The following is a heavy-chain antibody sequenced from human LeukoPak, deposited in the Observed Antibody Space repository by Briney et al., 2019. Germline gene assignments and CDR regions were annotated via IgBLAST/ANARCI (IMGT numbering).Heavy chain of an antibody. D-gene: IGHD2-2*01. CDR2: MNPNSGNT. Sequence: ASVKVSCKASGYTFTSYDINWVRQATGQGLEWMGWMNPNSGNTGYAQKFQGRFTMNRNTSISTAYMEMSSLRSEDTAVYYCARGLRYCSSTSCPELDDAFDIWGQGTMVTVSS. CDR1: GYTFTSYD. V-gene: IGHV1-8*02. CDR3: ARGLRYCSSTSCPELDDAFDI. J-gene: IGHJ3*02.